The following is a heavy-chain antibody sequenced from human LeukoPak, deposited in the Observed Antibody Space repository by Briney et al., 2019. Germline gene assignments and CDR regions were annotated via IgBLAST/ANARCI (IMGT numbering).Heavy chain of an antibody. D-gene: IGHD6-13*01. Sequence: ASVKVSCKASGYTFTRYGITWVRQAPGQGLEWMAWIGAFSANTNYAQKFQGRVSLTADTSTSTAYIELTTLTSDDTAVYYCARGSSYTSSWHEDYWGQGTLVTVSS. CDR1: GYTFTRYG. CDR3: ARGSSYTSSWHEDY. CDR2: IGAFSANT. V-gene: IGHV1-18*01. J-gene: IGHJ4*02.